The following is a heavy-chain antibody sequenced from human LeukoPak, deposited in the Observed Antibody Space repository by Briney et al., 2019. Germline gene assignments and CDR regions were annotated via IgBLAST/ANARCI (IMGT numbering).Heavy chain of an antibody. CDR2: ISRNGGST. CDR3: VRAAIRAASYYFDY. D-gene: IGHD2-2*02. CDR1: GLTFTNYA. V-gene: IGHV3-64D*09. Sequence: GGSLRLSCSASGLTFTNYAVHWVRQAPGKGLEFVSGISRNGGSTYYADSLKGRFTISRDNSKNTLYLQMTTLRPEDTAVYYCVRAAIRAASYYFDYWGQGTLVTVSS. J-gene: IGHJ4*02.